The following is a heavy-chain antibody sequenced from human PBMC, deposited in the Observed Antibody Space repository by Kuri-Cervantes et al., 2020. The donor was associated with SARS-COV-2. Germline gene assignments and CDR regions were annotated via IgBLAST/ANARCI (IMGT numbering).Heavy chain of an antibody. J-gene: IGHJ4*02. CDR2: IRYDGNYK. Sequence: GESLKISCAASGFTFSHFGMFWVRQAPGKGLEWVAFIRYDGNYKTYADAVKGRFTISRDNSKNTLYLQMNSLRAEDTAVYYCAKDIGCQLPLCWGQGTLVTVSS. D-gene: IGHD2-2*01. CDR1: GFTFSHFG. V-gene: IGHV3-30*02. CDR3: AKDIGCQLPLC.